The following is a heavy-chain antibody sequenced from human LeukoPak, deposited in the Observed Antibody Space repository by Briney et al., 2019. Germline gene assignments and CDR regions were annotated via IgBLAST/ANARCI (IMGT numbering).Heavy chain of an antibody. J-gene: IGHJ4*02. CDR2: IYYSGGT. CDR1: GGSISSYY. Sequence: KPSETLSLTCTVSGGSISSYYWSWIRQPPGKGLEWIGYIYYSGGTNYNPSLKSRVTISVDTSKNQFSLKLSSVTAADTAVYYCARDGENQYYFDYWGQGTLVTVSS. D-gene: IGHD1-14*01. V-gene: IGHV4-59*01. CDR3: ARDGENQYYFDY.